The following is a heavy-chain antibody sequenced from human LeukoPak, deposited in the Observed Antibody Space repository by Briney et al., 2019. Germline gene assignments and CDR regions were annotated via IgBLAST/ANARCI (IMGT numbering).Heavy chain of an antibody. V-gene: IGHV1-46*01. J-gene: IGHJ5*02. D-gene: IGHD3-22*01. CDR2: INPSGGTT. CDR1: GYTFTSNY. CDR3: ARDRYYDSFGYYTGDP. Sequence: ASVKVSCKASGYTFTSNYMHWVRQAPGQGLEWMGIINPSGGTTIYAQKFQGRVTMTRDTSTSTVYMELSSLRAEDTAVYYCARDRYYDSFGYYTGDPWGQGTLVTVSS.